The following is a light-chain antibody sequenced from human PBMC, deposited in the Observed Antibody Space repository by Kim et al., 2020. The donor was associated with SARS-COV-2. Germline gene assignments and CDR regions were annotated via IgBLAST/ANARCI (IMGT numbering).Light chain of an antibody. J-gene: IGKJ2*03. CDR1: QTMTNY. Sequence: DIHMTQSPSSLSASVGDRATITCRASQTMTNYLNWYQQKPGKAPRLLIYSVSKLQTGVPSRFSGGGSGTEFTLTISGLQPEDFTTYFCQQSDSYPYSFGQGTKLEIK. CDR2: SVS. V-gene: IGKV1-39*01. CDR3: QQSDSYPYS.